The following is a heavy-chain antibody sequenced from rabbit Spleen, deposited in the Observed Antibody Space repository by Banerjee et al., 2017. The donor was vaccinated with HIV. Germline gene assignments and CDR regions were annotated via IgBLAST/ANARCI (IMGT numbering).Heavy chain of an antibody. D-gene: IGHD8-1*01. CDR1: GFSFSINYY. CDR3: ARDTGSSFSSYGMDL. J-gene: IGHJ6*01. CDR2: IVTGSSGST. Sequence: QSLEESGGDLVKPGASLTLTCTASASGFSFSINYYMCWVRQAPGKGLEWIACIVTGSSGSTYYASWAKGRFTISKTSSTTVTLQMTSLTVADTATYFCARDTGSSFSSYGMDLWGPGTLVTVS. V-gene: IGHV1S40*01.